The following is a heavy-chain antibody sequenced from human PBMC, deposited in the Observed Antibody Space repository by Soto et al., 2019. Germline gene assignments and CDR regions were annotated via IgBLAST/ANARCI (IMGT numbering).Heavy chain of an antibody. Sequence: QVQVVQSGDEVKETGASVRVSCKTSGYSFTAYGISWVRQAPGQGLEWMGWISCYNGKTKYAQKVQGRVTMTTDTSTSTAYMEVRSLRSDDTAIYYYARDAPPLELRYLEWHNYDYNGMDVWGLGTTVTVSS. CDR1: GYSFTAYG. J-gene: IGHJ6*02. CDR2: ISCYNGKT. D-gene: IGHD3-3*01. CDR3: ARDAPPLELRYLEWHNYDYNGMDV. V-gene: IGHV1-18*01.